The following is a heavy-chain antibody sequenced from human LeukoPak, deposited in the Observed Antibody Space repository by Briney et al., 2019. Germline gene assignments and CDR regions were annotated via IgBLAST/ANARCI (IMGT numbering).Heavy chain of an antibody. V-gene: IGHV3-48*03. J-gene: IGHJ5*02. CDR1: GFSFSSYE. CDR2: ISSSSSTI. Sequence: GGSLRLSCAASGFSFSSYEMNWVRETPGKGLEWVSHISSSSSTISCADSVRGRFTISRDNTKNSLYLQMNSLRAEDTATYYCAREDSSGWYTRWFDPWGQGTLVTVSS. D-gene: IGHD6-19*01. CDR3: AREDSSGWYTRWFDP.